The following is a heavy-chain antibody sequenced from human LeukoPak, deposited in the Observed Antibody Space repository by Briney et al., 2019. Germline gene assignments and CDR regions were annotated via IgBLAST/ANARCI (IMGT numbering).Heavy chain of an antibody. CDR1: GFTFSNAW. Sequence: GGSLRLSCAASGFTFSNAWMSWVRQAPGKGREWVARIKSKTDGGTTDYAAPVKGRVTISRDDSKNTLYLQMNSLKTEDTAVYYCTLRDIVVVVAATRTDYYGMDVWGQGTTVTVSS. CDR2: IKSKTDGGTT. J-gene: IGHJ6*02. V-gene: IGHV3-15*01. CDR3: TLRDIVVVVAATRTDYYGMDV. D-gene: IGHD2-15*01.